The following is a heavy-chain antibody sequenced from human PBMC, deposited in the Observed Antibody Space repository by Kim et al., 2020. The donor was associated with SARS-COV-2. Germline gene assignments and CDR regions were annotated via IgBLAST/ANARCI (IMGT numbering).Heavy chain of an antibody. V-gene: IGHV3-48*02. J-gene: IGHJ5*02. D-gene: IGHD3-16*01. Sequence: GGSLRLSCAASGLTLSTYDMSWVRQAPGKGLEWLSFISYNGAPIYYADSVKGRFTISRDNVKNSLSLQMNSLSDEDTAVYYCVPHRLGCFDPWGQGTLVTVSS. CDR3: VPHRLGCFDP. CDR1: GLTLSTYD. CDR2: ISYNGAPI.